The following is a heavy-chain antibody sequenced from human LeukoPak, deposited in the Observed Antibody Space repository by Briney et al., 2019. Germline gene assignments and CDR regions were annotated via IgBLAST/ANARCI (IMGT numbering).Heavy chain of an antibody. CDR2: IYTSGST. Sequence: SETLSLTCTVSGGSISSYYWSWIRQLAGKGLEWIGRIYTSGSTNYNPSLKSRVTMSVDTSKNQFSLKLSSVTAADTAVYYCASGPLLGATGPGKDYWGQGTLVTVSS. CDR3: ASGPLLGATGPGKDY. D-gene: IGHD1-26*01. CDR1: GGSISSYY. V-gene: IGHV4-4*07. J-gene: IGHJ4*02.